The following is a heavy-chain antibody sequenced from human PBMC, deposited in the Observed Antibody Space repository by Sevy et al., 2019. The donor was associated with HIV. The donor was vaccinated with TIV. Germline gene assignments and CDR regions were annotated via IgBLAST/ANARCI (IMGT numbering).Heavy chain of an antibody. D-gene: IGHD3-10*01. CDR2: ISAYKGNT. CDR3: ARDPLWFGELFYYYYGMDV. CDR1: GYTFTSYG. J-gene: IGHJ6*02. Sequence: ASVKVSCKASGYTFTSYGISWVRQAPGQGLEWMGWISAYKGNTNYAQKLQGRVTMTTDTSTSTAYMELRSLRSDDTAVYYCARDPLWFGELFYYYYGMDVWGQGTTVTVSS. V-gene: IGHV1-18*01.